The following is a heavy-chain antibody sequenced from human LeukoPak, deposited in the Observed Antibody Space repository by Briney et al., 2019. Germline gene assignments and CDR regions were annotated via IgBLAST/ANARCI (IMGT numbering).Heavy chain of an antibody. CDR2: IWYDGSNK. CDR3: ARDFWSGYYVA. V-gene: IGHV3-33*01. J-gene: IGHJ5*02. CDR1: GFTFSSYG. D-gene: IGHD3-3*01. Sequence: GGSLRLSCAASGFTFSSYGMHWVRQAPGKGLEWVAVIWYDGSNKYYVDSVKSRFSISRDNSKNTLYLQMNSLRAEDTAVYYCARDFWSGYYVAWGQGTLVTVSS.